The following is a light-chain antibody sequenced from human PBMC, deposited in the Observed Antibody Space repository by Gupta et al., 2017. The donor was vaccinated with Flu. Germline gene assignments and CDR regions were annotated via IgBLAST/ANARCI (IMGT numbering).Light chain of an antibody. Sequence: QSAMTQPASVSDSPGQSITISCTGTTSDVGAYNFVSWYQQYPGKAPKLIIYGVQYRPSGVSRRFSGSKSGNTASLTISGLQAEDEADYYCSSYTSSSTWVFGGGTKLTVL. CDR3: SSYTSSSTWV. CDR2: GVQ. V-gene: IGLV2-14*01. CDR1: TSDVGAYNF. J-gene: IGLJ3*02.